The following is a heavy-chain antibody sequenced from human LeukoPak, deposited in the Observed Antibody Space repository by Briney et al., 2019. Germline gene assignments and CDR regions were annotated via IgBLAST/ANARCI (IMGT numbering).Heavy chain of an antibody. CDR3: ASGVIGYYDSSGYYYFAFDI. CDR2: IYTSGST. V-gene: IGHV4-4*07. Sequence: KSSETLSLTCTVSGGSISSYYWSWIRQPAGKGLEWIGRIYTSGSTNYNPSLESRVTMSMDTSKNQFSLKLSSVTAADTAVYYCASGVIGYYDSSGYYYFAFDIWGQGTMVTVSS. J-gene: IGHJ3*02. CDR1: GGSISSYY. D-gene: IGHD3-22*01.